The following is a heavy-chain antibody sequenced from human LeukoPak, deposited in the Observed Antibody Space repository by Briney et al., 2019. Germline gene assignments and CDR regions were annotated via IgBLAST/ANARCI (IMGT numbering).Heavy chain of an antibody. CDR1: GYIVTGYY. CDR3: ARVRLGELSEFDY. Sequence: ASVKVSCKASGYIVTGYYMHWVRQAPGQGLEWMGWINPNSGGTDYAQKFQGRVTMTRDTSISTAYMELSRLRSDDTAVDYCARVRLGELSEFDYWGQGTLVTVSS. D-gene: IGHD3-16*02. V-gene: IGHV1-2*02. CDR2: INPNSGGT. J-gene: IGHJ4*02.